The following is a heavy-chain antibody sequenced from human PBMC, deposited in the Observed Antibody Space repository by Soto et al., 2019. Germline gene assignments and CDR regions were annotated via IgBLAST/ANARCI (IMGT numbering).Heavy chain of an antibody. J-gene: IGHJ4*02. Sequence: GASVKVSCKASGYPFSSIGISWVRQAPGQGLEWMGRISPYNRNTYYAQRLQGRVTMTTDTSTSTAYMELRSLRSDDTAVYFCARDLDGSGNYYTDYWGQGTLVTVSS. CDR3: ARDLDGSGNYYTDY. D-gene: IGHD3-10*01. V-gene: IGHV1-18*01. CDR1: GYPFSSIG. CDR2: ISPYNRNT.